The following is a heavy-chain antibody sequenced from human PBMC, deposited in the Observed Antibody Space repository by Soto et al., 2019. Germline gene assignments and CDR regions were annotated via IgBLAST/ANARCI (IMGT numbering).Heavy chain of an antibody. CDR3: ARSIRGPRRFNGMDV. V-gene: IGHV2-70*11. CDR2: IEREDDDK. D-gene: IGHD1-20*01. Sequence: SGPTLVNPTETLTLTCTFSGFSLTSPGMCVSWIRQSPGKALEWLARIEREDDDKYYRTSLKTRLTISKDTRKNQVVLTMANMEPADTATYYCARSIRGPRRFNGMDVWGQGTTVTVSS. J-gene: IGHJ6*02. CDR1: GFSLTSPGMC.